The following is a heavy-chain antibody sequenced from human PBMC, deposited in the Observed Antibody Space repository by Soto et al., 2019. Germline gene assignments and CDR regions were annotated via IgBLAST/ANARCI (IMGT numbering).Heavy chain of an antibody. Sequence: PGGSLRLSCAASGFTFSLYPMSWVRQAPGKGLEWVSAITASGGDTYYTESVEGRFTISRDNSKNTLYLQMNSLRAEDTAVYYCATYSGYDYYFDYWGQGTLVTVSS. D-gene: IGHD5-12*01. CDR2: ITASGGDT. CDR3: ATYSGYDYYFDY. CDR1: GFTFSLYP. J-gene: IGHJ4*02. V-gene: IGHV3-23*01.